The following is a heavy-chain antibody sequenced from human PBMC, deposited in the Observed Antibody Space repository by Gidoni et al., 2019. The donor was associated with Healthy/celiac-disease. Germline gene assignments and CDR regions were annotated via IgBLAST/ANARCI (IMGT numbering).Heavy chain of an antibody. Sequence: EVQLLESGGGLVQPGGSLRLSCAASGFTFSSYAMSWVRQAPGKGLAWVSAISGSGGSTYYDDSWKGRFTISRDNSKNTLYLQMNSLRAEDTAVYYCAKGRGGWGSGTGPIWGQGTMVTVSS. CDR3: AKGRGGWGSGTGPI. D-gene: IGHD3-10*01. V-gene: IGHV3-23*01. J-gene: IGHJ3*02. CDR2: ISGSGGST. CDR1: GFTFSSYA.